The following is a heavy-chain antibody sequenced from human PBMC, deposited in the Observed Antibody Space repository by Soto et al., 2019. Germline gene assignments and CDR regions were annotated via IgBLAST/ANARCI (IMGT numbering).Heavy chain of an antibody. CDR2: VSGYNGNT. D-gene: IGHD4-4*01. V-gene: IGHV1-18*01. CDR3: AKADSNYAGRFSYYYMDV. CDR1: GYTFRSYG. J-gene: IGHJ6*03. Sequence: QVQLVQSGTEVKKPGASVKVSCKASGYTFRSYGISWVRQAPGQGLEWMGWVSGYNGNTHYSQKCQGKVTMTTDTSTSTAYMELRNLRSDDTAVYYCAKADSNYAGRFSYYYMDVWGTGTMVTVSS.